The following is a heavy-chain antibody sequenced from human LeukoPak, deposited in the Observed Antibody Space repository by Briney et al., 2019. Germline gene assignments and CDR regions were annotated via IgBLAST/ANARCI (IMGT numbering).Heavy chain of an antibody. D-gene: IGHD3-16*01. Sequence: SETLSLTCTVSGGSISSYYWSWIRQPPGKGLEWIGYIHYSGSTNYNPSLKSRVTISVDTSKNQFSLELSSVTAADTAVYYCARYGLAGYYFDYWGQGTLVTVSS. V-gene: IGHV4-59*01. J-gene: IGHJ4*02. CDR2: IHYSGST. CDR3: ARYGLAGYYFDY. CDR1: GGSISSYY.